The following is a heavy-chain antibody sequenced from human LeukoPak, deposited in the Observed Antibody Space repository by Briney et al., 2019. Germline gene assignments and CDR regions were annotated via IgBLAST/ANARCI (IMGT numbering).Heavy chain of an antibody. J-gene: IGHJ5*02. Sequence: GGSLRLSCAASGFTFSSYSMDWVRQAPGKGLEWVSSISSSSSYIYYADSVKGRFTISRDNAKNSLYLQMNSLRAEDTAVYYCARDQGQQLVGGPNNWFDPWGQGTLVTVSS. CDR3: ARDQGQQLVGGPNNWFDP. D-gene: IGHD6-13*01. CDR1: GFTFSSYS. CDR2: ISSSSSYI. V-gene: IGHV3-21*01.